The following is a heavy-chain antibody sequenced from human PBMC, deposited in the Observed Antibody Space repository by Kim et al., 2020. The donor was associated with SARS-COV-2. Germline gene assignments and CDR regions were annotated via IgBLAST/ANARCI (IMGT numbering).Heavy chain of an antibody. Sequence: GGSLRLSCAASGFTVSSNFMSWIRQAPGKGLECISIIYGDGRTYYADSVKGRFTISRDNSQNTLYLQMNSLRAHDTAVYYCARYVDCLVGSCSSDDAFDIWGQGTMVTVSS. V-gene: IGHV3-53*01. CDR1: GFTVSSNF. CDR3: ARYVDCLVGSCSSDDAFDI. D-gene: IGHD2-15*01. J-gene: IGHJ3*02. CDR2: IYGDGRT.